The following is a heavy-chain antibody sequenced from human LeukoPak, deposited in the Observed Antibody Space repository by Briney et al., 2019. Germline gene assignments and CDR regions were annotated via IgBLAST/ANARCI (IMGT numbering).Heavy chain of an antibody. Sequence: TSETLSLTCAVYGGSFSGYYWSWIRQPPGKGLEWIGEINHSGSTSYNPSLKSRVTISVDTSKNQFSLKLSSVTAADTAVYYCARGQVGYCSSTSCAKGIAVAAYFDYWGQGTLVTVSS. CDR1: GGSFSGYY. J-gene: IGHJ4*02. D-gene: IGHD2-2*01. CDR2: INHSGST. V-gene: IGHV4-34*01. CDR3: ARGQVGYCSSTSCAKGIAVAAYFDY.